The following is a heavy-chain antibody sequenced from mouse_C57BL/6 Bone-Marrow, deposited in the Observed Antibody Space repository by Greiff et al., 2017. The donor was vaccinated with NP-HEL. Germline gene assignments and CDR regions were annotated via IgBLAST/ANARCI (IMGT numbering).Heavy chain of an antibody. Sequence: EVQLVESGGGLVQPGGSLSLSCAASGFTFTDYYMSWVRQPPGKALEWLGFIRNKANGYTTEYSASVKGRFTISRDYSQSILYLQRNALRAEDSATYYCARYDYYGSRGYFDYWGQGTTLTVSS. CDR1: GFTFTDYY. CDR2: IRNKANGYTT. CDR3: ARYDYYGSRGYFDY. V-gene: IGHV7-3*01. D-gene: IGHD1-1*01. J-gene: IGHJ2*01.